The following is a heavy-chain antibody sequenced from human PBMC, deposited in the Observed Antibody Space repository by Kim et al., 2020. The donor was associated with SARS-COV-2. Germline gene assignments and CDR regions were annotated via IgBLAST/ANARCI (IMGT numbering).Heavy chain of an antibody. D-gene: IGHD6-19*01. CDR3: ARAPLGSSGWYGIWFAP. CDR2: IYYSGST. CDR1: GGSISSYY. J-gene: IGHJ5*02. V-gene: IGHV4-59*13. Sequence: SETLSLTCTVSGGSISSYYWSWIRQPPGKGLEWIGYIYYSGSTNYNPSLKSRVTISVDTSKNQFSLKLSSVTAADTAVYYCARAPLGSSGWYGIWFAPWGQGTLFTVSS.